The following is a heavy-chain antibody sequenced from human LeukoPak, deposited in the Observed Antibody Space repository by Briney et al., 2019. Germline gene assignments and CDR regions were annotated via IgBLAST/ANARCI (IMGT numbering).Heavy chain of an antibody. J-gene: IGHJ6*03. D-gene: IGHD6-19*01. CDR1: GGSISSYY. Sequence: SETLSLTCTVSGGSISSYYWSWIRQPPGKGLEWIGYIYYSGSTNYNPSLKSRVTISVDTSKNQFSLKLSSVTAADTAVYYCPRHSWGSGWLDYYYMDVWGKGTTVTVSS. CDR3: PRHSWGSGWLDYYYMDV. V-gene: IGHV4-59*08. CDR2: IYYSGST.